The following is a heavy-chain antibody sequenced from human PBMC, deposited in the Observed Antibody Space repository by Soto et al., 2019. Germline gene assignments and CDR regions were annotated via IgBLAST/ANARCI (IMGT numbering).Heavy chain of an antibody. CDR1: GYTFTSYG. V-gene: IGHV1-18*01. Sequence: GASVKVSCKASGYTFTSYGISWVRQAPGQGLEWMGWISAYNGNTNYAQKLQGRVTMTTDTSTSTAYMELRSLRSDDTAVYYCARGYDFWSGYTYAPEDAEYFQHWGQGTLVTVSS. CDR3: ARGYDFWSGYTYAPEDAEYFQH. J-gene: IGHJ1*01. CDR2: ISAYNGNT. D-gene: IGHD3-3*01.